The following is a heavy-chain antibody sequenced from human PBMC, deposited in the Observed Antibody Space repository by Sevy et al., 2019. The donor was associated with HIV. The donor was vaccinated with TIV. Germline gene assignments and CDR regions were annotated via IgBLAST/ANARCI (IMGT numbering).Heavy chain of an antibody. CDR2: LIGGGSRS. J-gene: IGHJ6*02. CDR3: AKRRVQSGLSGGGANYGMDV. V-gene: IGHV3-23*01. Sequence: GGSLRLSCAASGFPVSKFAMSWVRQAPGKGLEWVSTLIGGGSRSYYADSVTGRFIISRDNSRNTLYLQMNSLRAEDTAIYYCAKRRVQSGLSGGGANYGMDVCGRGTTVTVSS. CDR1: GFPVSKFA. D-gene: IGHD2-8*02.